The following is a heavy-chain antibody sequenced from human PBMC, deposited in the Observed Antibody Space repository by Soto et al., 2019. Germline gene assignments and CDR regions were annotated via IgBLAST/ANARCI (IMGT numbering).Heavy chain of an antibody. CDR2: ISYDGSNK. CDR3: AKDTGSHIPAAILCGVDY. D-gene: IGHD2-2*02. CDR1: GFTFSSYG. J-gene: IGHJ4*02. V-gene: IGHV3-30*18. Sequence: QVQLVESGGGVVQPGRSLRLSCAASGFTFSSYGMHWVRQAPGKGLEWVAVISYDGSNKYYADSVKGRFTISRDNSKNTLYLQMNSPRAEDTAVYYCAKDTGSHIPAAILCGVDYWGQGTLVTVSS.